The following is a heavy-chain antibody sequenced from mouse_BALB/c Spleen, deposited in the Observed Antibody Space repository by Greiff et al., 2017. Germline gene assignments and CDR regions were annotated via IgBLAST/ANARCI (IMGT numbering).Heavy chain of an antibody. CDR1: GYTFTSYW. CDR2: INPSTGYT. D-gene: IGHD4-1*01. CDR3: ARPNWDKVFAY. Sequence: QVQLQQSGAELAKPGASVKMSCKASGYTFTSYWMHWVKQRPGQGLEWIGYINPSTGYTEYNQKFKDKATLTADKSSGTAYMQLSSLTSEDSAVYYCARPNWDKVFAYWGQGTLVTVSA. J-gene: IGHJ3*01. V-gene: IGHV1-7*01.